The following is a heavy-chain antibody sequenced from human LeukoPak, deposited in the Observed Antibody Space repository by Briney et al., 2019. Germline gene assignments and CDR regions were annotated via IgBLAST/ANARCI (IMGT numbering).Heavy chain of an antibody. CDR2: IYADGSK. D-gene: IGHD2-2*01. Sequence: GGSLRLSCAGSGFTVSGSYMSWVRQTPGKGLEWVSSIYADGSKSYVDSVKGRFTISRDTSKNTVSLQMNSPRDEDTAVYYCARGPCSSTTCYAGRNYFAYWGQGTLVTVSS. V-gene: IGHV3-53*01. CDR3: ARGPCSSTTCYAGRNYFAY. CDR1: GFTVSGSY. J-gene: IGHJ4*02.